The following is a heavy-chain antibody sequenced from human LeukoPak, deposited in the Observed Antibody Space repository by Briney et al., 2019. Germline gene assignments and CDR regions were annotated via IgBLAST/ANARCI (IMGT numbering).Heavy chain of an antibody. CDR2: IYYSGST. Sequence: PSETLSLTCTVSGGSISGSTSYWGWIRQPPGKGLEWIGSIYYSGSTYYNPSLKSRVTISVDTSKNQFSLKLSSVTAADTAVYYCARQVYYGSGNDWFDPWGQGTLVTVSS. CDR3: ARQVYYGSGNDWFDP. CDR1: GGSISGSTSY. V-gene: IGHV4-39*01. D-gene: IGHD3-10*01. J-gene: IGHJ5*02.